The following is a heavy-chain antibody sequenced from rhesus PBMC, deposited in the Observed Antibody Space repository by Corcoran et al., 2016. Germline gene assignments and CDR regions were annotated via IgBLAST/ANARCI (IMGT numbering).Heavy chain of an antibody. CDR1: GGSISGYYY. Sequence: QVQLQQWGEGLVKPSETLSLTCAVYGGSISGYYYWSWLRQPPGKGLEWIGYIYVNSSSTNYNPSLKNRVTISKDTSKNQFSLKRSSVTAADTAVYYCARGKGLFDYWGQGVLVTVSS. CDR3: ARGKGLFDY. V-gene: IGHV4-73*01. J-gene: IGHJ4*01. D-gene: IGHD3-28*01. CDR2: IYVNSSST.